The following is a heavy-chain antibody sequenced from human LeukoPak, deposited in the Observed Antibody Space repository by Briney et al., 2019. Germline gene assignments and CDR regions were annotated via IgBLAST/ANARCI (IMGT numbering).Heavy chain of an antibody. CDR2: IYPGDSDT. CDR3: ARLNNWFDS. J-gene: IGHJ5*01. CDR1: GYSFTNYW. V-gene: IGHV5-51*01. Sequence: PGESLKISCEASGYSFTNYWIGWVRQMPGKGLEWMGIIYPGDSDTRYRSSFQGQVTISADKSFSIAYLQWSSLKASDTAIYYCARLNNWFDSWGQGTLVTVSS.